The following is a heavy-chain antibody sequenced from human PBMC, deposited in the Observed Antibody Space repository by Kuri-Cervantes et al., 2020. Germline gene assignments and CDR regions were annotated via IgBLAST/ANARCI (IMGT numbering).Heavy chain of an antibody. CDR2: ISAYNGNT. CDR1: GYTFTSYG. CDR3: ARSDYGDHLGYYGMDV. V-gene: IGHV1-18*01. D-gene: IGHD4-17*01. Sequence: ASVKVSCKASGYTFTSYGISWVRQAPGQGLEWMGWISAYNGNTDYAQKLQGRVTITADKSTSTAYMELSSLRSEDTAVYYCARSDYGDHLGYYGMDVWGQGTTVTVSS. J-gene: IGHJ6*02.